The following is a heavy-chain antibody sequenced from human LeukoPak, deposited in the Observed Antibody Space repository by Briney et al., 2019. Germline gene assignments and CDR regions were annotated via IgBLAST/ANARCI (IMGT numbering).Heavy chain of an antibody. D-gene: IGHD6-6*01. CDR3: AKVSSSLGYYYYYMDV. J-gene: IGHJ6*03. V-gene: IGHV3-23*01. CDR2: ISGSGGST. CDR1: GFTFSSYA. Sequence: GGSLRLSCAASGFTFSSYAMSWVRQAPGKGLEWVSAISGSGGSTYYADSVKGRFTISRDNSKNTLYLQMNSLRAEDTAVYYRAKVSSSLGYYYYYMDVWGKGTTVTVSS.